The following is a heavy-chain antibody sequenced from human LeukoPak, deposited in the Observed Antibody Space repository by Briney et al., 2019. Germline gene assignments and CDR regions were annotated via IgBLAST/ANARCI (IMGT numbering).Heavy chain of an antibody. CDR2: IYYSGST. D-gene: IGHD3-22*01. CDR1: GGSISSYY. CDR3: ASRSSGYYGYDY. J-gene: IGHJ4*02. Sequence: SETLSLTCTVSGGSISSYYWSWIRQPPGKGLEWIGYIYYSGSTNYNPSLKSRVTISVDTSKNQFSLKLSSVTAADTAVYYCASRSSGYYGYDYWGQGTLVTVSS. V-gene: IGHV4-59*01.